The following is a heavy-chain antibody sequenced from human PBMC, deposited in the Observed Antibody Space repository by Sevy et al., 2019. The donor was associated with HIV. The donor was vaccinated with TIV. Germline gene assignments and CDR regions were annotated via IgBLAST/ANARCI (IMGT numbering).Heavy chain of an antibody. V-gene: IGHV1-24*01. Sequence: ASLKVSCKVSGYTLTGLSMHWVRQAPGKGLEWMGSFDPEDGERIYAQKLEGRVTMTEDTSADTAYMELNSLRSEDTAVYYCATTKDYYDSSGCPFDYWGQGTLVTVSS. CDR3: ATTKDYYDSSGCPFDY. CDR2: FDPEDGER. J-gene: IGHJ4*02. CDR1: GYTLTGLS. D-gene: IGHD3-22*01.